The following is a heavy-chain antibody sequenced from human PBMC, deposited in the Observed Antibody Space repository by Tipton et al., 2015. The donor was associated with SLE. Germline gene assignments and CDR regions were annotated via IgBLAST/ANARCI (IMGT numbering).Heavy chain of an antibody. D-gene: IGHD6-13*01. CDR3: ARDTGAAAALMGAFDI. CDR2: ISSSSSYI. J-gene: IGHJ3*02. Sequence: SLRLSCAASGFTFSSYSINWVRQSPGKGLEWVSSISSSSSYIYYADSVKGRFTISRDNAKNSLYLQMNSLRAEDTAVYYCARDTGAAAALMGAFDIWGQGTMVTVSS. CDR1: GFTFSSYS. V-gene: IGHV3-21*04.